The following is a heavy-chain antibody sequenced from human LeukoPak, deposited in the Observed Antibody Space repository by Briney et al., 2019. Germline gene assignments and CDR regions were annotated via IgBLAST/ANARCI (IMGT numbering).Heavy chain of an antibody. D-gene: IGHD3-16*01. CDR3: TRGAGWLIDY. CDR1: GGSISSYY. CDR2: IYYSGST. J-gene: IGHJ4*02. V-gene: IGHV4-59*01. Sequence: TSETLSLTCTVSGGSISSYYWSWIRQPPGKGLEWIGYIYYSGSTNYNPSLKSRVTISADTSKNQFSLKLNSMTTADTAVYYCTRGAGWLIDYWGQGILVTVSS.